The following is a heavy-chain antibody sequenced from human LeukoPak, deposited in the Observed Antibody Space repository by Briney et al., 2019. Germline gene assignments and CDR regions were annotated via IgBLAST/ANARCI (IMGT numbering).Heavy chain of an antibody. CDR3: ARAPRWQQLIPGYFDY. Sequence: GGSLRLSCVASGFTFSGHTVHWVRQAPGKGLEYVSAITAYGDNTYYGNSVKGRFTISRDNSKNTLYLQMGSLRVEDMAVYYCARAPRWQQLIPGYFDYWGQGTQVIVSS. J-gene: IGHJ4*02. CDR2: ITAYGDNT. V-gene: IGHV3-64*01. CDR1: GFTFSGHT. D-gene: IGHD6-13*01.